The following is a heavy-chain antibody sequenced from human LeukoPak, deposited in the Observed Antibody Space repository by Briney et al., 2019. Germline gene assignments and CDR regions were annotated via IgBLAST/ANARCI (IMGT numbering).Heavy chain of an antibody. J-gene: IGHJ4*02. CDR2: INPNSGGT. CDR3: ARAVSSGWYSH. V-gene: IGHV1-2*02. D-gene: IGHD6-19*01. CDR1: GYTFTGYY. Sequence: ASVKVSCKASGYTFTGYYMHWVRQAPGQGLEWMGWINPNSGGTNYAQKFQGRVTMTRDTSISTAYMELSSLRSEDTAVYYCARAVSSGWYSHWGQGTLVTVSS.